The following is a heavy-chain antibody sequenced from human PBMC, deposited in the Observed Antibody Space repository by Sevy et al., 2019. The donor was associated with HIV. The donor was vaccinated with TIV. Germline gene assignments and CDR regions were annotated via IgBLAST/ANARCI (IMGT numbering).Heavy chain of an antibody. J-gene: IGHJ4*02. V-gene: IGHV3-23*01. CDR3: VKATAFRRFTLSGMAGAHEYYFDY. D-gene: IGHD3-3*01. Sequence: GGSLRLSCAASGFNFNNYVMTWVRQAPGKGLEWVSTISASGSVTYYSDTGRGRFTISGDNSRNTVSLQMNSLRVEDTGINYCVKATAFRRFTLSGMAGAHEYYFDYWGQGTRVTVSS. CDR2: ISASGSVT. CDR1: GFNFNNYV.